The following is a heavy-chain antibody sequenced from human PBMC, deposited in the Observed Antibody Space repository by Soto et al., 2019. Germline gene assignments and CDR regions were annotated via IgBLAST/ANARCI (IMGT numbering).Heavy chain of an antibody. CDR3: ASAPTMVRGAGFFDY. V-gene: IGHV4-4*02. D-gene: IGHD3-10*01. CDR2: IYHSGST. CDR1: GGSISSSNW. Sequence: SETLSLTCAVSGGSISSSNWWSWVRQPPGKGLEWIGEIYHSGSTNYNPSLKSRVTISVDKSKNQFSLKLSSVTAADTAVYYCASAPTMVRGAGFFDYWGQGTLVTVSS. J-gene: IGHJ4*02.